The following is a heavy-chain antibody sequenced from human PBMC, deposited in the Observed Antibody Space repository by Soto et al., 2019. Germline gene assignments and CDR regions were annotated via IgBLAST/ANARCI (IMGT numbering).Heavy chain of an antibody. J-gene: IGHJ6*02. D-gene: IGHD6-13*01. V-gene: IGHV1-69*13. CDR3: ARVQAAAGTVYYYGMDV. Sequence: SVKVSCKASGGTFSSYAISWVRQAPGQGLEWMGGIIPIFGTANYAQKFQGRVTITADESTSTAYMELSSLRSEDTAVYYCARVQAAAGTVYYYGMDVWGQGTTVTVSS. CDR1: GGTFSSYA. CDR2: IIPIFGTA.